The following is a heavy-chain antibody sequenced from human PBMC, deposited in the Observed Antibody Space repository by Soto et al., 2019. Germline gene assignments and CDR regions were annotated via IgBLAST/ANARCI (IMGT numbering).Heavy chain of an antibody. Sequence: LRLSCAASGFTFSSYGMHWVRQAPGKGLEWVAVISYDGSNKYYADSVKGRFTISRDNSKNTLYLQMNSLRAEDTAVYYCAKDTGYSYADYWGQGTLVTVSS. V-gene: IGHV3-30*18. D-gene: IGHD5-18*01. J-gene: IGHJ4*02. CDR1: GFTFSSYG. CDR3: AKDTGYSYADY. CDR2: ISYDGSNK.